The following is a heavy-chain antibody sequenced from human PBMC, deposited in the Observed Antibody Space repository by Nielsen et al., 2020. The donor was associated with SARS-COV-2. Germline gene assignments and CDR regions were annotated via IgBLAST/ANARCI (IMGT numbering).Heavy chain of an antibody. D-gene: IGHD2-8*02. CDR3: ATRYCTGSTCNIGSFDY. CDR2: SYHSGST. V-gene: IGHV4-39*05. J-gene: IGHJ4*02. Sequence: SETPSLTCTVSGVSSSYYWGWIRQPPGKGLEWIGTSYHSGSTYYSPSLESRVTMSVDTSKNQFSLRLSSVTAADTAVYYCATRYCTGSTCNIGSFDYWGQGALVTVSS. CDR1: GVSSSYY.